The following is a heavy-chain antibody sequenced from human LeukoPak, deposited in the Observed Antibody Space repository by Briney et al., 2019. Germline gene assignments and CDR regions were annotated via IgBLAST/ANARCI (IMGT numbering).Heavy chain of an antibody. Sequence: SETLSLTCTVSGGSISSGDYCWSWIRHHPGKGLEWIGYICRSGGTYYNPSLKSRVTISEDTSQNHFSLKMNSVTVADTAVYYCARDRRSGFVDPWGRGTLVTVSS. CDR2: ICRSGGT. J-gene: IGHJ5*02. V-gene: IGHV4-31*03. D-gene: IGHD3-10*01. CDR1: GGSISSGDYC. CDR3: ARDRRSGFVDP.